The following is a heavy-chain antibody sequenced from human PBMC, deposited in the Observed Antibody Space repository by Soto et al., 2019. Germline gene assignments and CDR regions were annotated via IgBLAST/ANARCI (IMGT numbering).Heavy chain of an antibody. CDR3: ARPFYDESGYYYEMDY. D-gene: IGHD3-22*01. V-gene: IGHV1-69*01. Sequence: QVQLVQSGAEVKKPGSSVKVSCKVSGTIFSSYAITWVRQAPGQGLEWMGGIIPIFGTKNYTEKLRDRISITADESTSTAYMELNSLRSEDTAVYYCARPFYDESGYYYEMDYWGQGTLVTVSS. CDR1: GTIFSSYA. J-gene: IGHJ4*02. CDR2: IIPIFGTK.